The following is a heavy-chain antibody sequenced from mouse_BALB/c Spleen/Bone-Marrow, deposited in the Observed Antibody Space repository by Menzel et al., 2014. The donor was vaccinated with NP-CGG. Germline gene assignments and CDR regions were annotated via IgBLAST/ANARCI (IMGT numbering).Heavy chain of an antibody. CDR1: GFLFTGYS. CDR2: INPYNGGT. V-gene: IGHV1-26*01. CDR3: ARGGYGFAY. Sequence: VQLKQSGPELVKPGASMKISRKASGFLFTGYSVNWVKQSHGKNLEWIGLINPYNGGTSYNQKFKGKATLTVDKSSSSAYMELLSLASEDSAVYFCARGGYGFAYWGQGTLVTVSA. D-gene: IGHD1-1*01. J-gene: IGHJ3*01.